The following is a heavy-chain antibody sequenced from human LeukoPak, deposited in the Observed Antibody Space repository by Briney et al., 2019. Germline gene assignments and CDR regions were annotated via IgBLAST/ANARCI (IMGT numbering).Heavy chain of an antibody. CDR3: ARGNSFDY. V-gene: IGHV3-66*01. CDR2: IYSGGST. J-gene: IGHJ4*02. Sequence: GGSLRLSCAASGFTVSSNYMSWVRQAPGKELDWVSGIYSGGSTYYADSVKGRFTISRDNAKNTLYLQMNSLRVEDTAVYYCARGNSFDYWGQGTLVTVSS. CDR1: GFTVSSNY.